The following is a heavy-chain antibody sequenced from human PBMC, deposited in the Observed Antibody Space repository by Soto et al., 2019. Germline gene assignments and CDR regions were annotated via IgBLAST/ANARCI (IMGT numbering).Heavy chain of an antibody. J-gene: IGHJ3*02. V-gene: IGHV4-59*01. CDR1: GGSLNSYF. CDR3: ARSPWGYAFDI. Sequence: SETLSLTCTVSGGSLNSYFWTWIRQPPGRGLEWIGYVHYSGKTDYSPSLKSRVTISVDTSKNQFSLNLRSVTAADTAVYYCARSPWGYAFDIWAQGTMVTVSS. D-gene: IGHD1-26*01. CDR2: VHYSGKT.